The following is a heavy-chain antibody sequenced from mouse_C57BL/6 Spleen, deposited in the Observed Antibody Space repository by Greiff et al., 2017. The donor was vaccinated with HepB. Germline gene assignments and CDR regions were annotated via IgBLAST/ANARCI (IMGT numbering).Heavy chain of an antibody. Sequence: DVKLVESEGGLVQPGSSMKLSCTASGFTFSDYYMAWVRQVPEKGLEWVANINYDGSSTYYLDSLKSRFIISRDNAKNILYLQMSSLKSEDTATYYCARGLLRLDYWGQGTSVTVSS. CDR1: GFTFSDYY. D-gene: IGHD2-3*01. CDR3: ARGLLRLDY. CDR2: INYDGSST. J-gene: IGHJ4*01. V-gene: IGHV5-16*01.